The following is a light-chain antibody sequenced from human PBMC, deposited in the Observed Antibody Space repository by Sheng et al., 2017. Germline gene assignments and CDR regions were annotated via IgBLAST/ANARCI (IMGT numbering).Light chain of an antibody. V-gene: IGKV1-5*03. CDR2: KAS. CDR3: QQYDSSFALT. CDR1: QSVNIW. Sequence: DIQMTQSPSTLSASVGDRVTITCRASQSVNIWLAWYQQRPGKAPKLLIYKASSLENGVPSRFSGSGSGTEFTLTISRLQPEDFAVYYCQQYDSSFALTFGGGTKVEMK. J-gene: IGKJ4*01.